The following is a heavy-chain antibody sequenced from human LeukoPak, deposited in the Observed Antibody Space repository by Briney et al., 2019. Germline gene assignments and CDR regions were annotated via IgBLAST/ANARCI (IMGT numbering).Heavy chain of an antibody. CDR3: ARDFLGAGTVGATSGY. CDR2: IYYSGNT. V-gene: IGHV4-39*02. J-gene: IGHJ4*02. CDR1: GGSLTSTSHY. Sequence: KASETLSLTCTVSGGSLTSTSHYWGWVRQPPGKGLEWIGSIYYSGNTYYNPSLKSRVTISVDTSKNQFSLKVNSVTAADTAVYYCARDFLGAGTVGATSGYRGQGTLVTVSS. D-gene: IGHD1-26*01.